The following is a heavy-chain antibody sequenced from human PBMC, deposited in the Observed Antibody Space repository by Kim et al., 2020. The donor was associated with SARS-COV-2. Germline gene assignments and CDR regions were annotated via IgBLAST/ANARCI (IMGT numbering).Heavy chain of an antibody. CDR2: SDGNGGGT. Sequence: GGSLRLSCAASGFTFSAYAMSWVRQAPGKGLEWVSVSDGNGGGTYYADSVRGRFTISRDNSKTTLYLQMNSLRAEDTAVYYCAKNPNVWSPYYFGYWGQGAQVTVSS. D-gene: IGHD2-8*01. CDR1: GFTFSAYA. V-gene: IGHV3-23*01. CDR3: AKNPNVWSPYYFGY. J-gene: IGHJ4*02.